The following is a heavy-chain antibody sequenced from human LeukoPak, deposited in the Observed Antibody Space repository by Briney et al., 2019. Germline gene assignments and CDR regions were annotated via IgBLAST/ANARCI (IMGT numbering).Heavy chain of an antibody. CDR1: GYTFTDYY. Sequence: GASVTVSCKVYGYTFTDYYMHWVQQAPGEGLEWMGRVDPEDGETIYAEKFQGRVTITADTSTDTAYMELSSLRSEDTAVYYCAIAAAGQTFDYWGQGTLVTVSS. CDR2: VDPEDGET. D-gene: IGHD6-13*01. V-gene: IGHV1-69-2*01. CDR3: AIAAAGQTFDY. J-gene: IGHJ4*02.